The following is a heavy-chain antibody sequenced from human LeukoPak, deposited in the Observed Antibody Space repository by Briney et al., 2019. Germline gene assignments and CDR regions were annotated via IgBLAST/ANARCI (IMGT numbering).Heavy chain of an antibody. J-gene: IGHJ4*02. CDR2: VYYTGTT. V-gene: IGHV4-59*01. Sequence: SSETLSLTCSVSGFSINNYYGTWIRQAPGNGLKWIGNVYYTGTTDYNPSLKSRVTISVDTSKNQFSLKLSSVTAADTAVYYCARYNTLPRGFTAVDFWGQGTLVTVSS. D-gene: IGHD3-10*01. CDR3: ARYNTLPRGFTAVDF. CDR1: GFSINNYY.